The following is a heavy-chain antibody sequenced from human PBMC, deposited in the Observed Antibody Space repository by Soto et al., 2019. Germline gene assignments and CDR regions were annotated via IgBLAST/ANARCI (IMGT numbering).Heavy chain of an antibody. J-gene: IGHJ4*02. V-gene: IGHV3-23*01. CDR1: GFTFSTYT. CDR2: ISGSGGSP. D-gene: IGHD2-2*01. CDR3: AKARCSTTNCYVPEY. Sequence: LRLSCAASGFTFSTYTMSWVRQAPGKGLEWVSAISGSGGSPSYADSVQGRFTISRDNPKNTLYLQMNSLRVEDTAMYYCAKARCSTTNCYVPEYWGQGTLVTVSS.